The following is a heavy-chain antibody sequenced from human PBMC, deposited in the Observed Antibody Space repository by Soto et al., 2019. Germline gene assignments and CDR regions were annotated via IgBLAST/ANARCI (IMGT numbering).Heavy chain of an antibody. V-gene: IGHV3-53*01. CDR2: IYSGETT. J-gene: IGHJ4*02. Sequence: GALRLSRAASGFKVKSEYKNLVRQTSGKGLEWVASIYSGETTYYADSVRGRFTISSDKSKNTLYFQLSSLRIEDTAVYYCTRDGRGLGRLSLFEYWGQGVLVTV. CDR3: TRDGRGLGRLSLFEY. CDR1: GFKVKSEY. D-gene: IGHD2-21*02.